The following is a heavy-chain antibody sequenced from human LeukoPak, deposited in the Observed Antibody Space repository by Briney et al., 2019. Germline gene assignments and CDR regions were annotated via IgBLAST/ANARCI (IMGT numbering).Heavy chain of an antibody. V-gene: IGHV4-39*07. J-gene: IGHJ6*03. D-gene: IGHD6-19*01. Sequence: SETLSLTCTVSGGSISTSNYYWGWIRQPPGKGLEWIGNIFYSGSTYYSPSLRSRVTISLDTSRNQFSLKLSSVTAADTAVYYCARIRPTIAVAGLYYYYYMDVWGKGTTVTVSS. CDR2: IFYSGST. CDR1: GGSISTSNYY. CDR3: ARIRPTIAVAGLYYYYYMDV.